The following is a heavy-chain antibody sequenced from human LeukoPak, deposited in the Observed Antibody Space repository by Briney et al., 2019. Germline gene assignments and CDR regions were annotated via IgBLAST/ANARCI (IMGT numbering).Heavy chain of an antibody. CDR2: IYYSGTN. V-gene: IGHV4-39*01. D-gene: IGHD3-16*02. CDR1: GGSIRGSTYY. CDR3: ARPSKVGSYGYYFDY. Sequence: SETLSLTCTVSGGSIRGSTYYWGWIRQPPGKGLEWIGNIYYSGTNYHKSSLKSRVTISVDTSKNQLSLRLSSVTAADTAVYYCARPSKVGSYGYYFDYWGQGTLVTVSS. J-gene: IGHJ4*02.